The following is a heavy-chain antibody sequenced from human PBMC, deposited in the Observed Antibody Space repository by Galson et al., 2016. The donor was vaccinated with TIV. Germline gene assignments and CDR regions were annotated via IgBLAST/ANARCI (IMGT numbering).Heavy chain of an antibody. J-gene: IGHJ4*02. Sequence: SLRLSCAASGFTFSSYWMHWVRQAPGKGLEWVANINQDGNEIYYVDSVKGRFTFSRDNAKNLVFLQMTSLRAEDMAVYYCARAIGKADGFWGQGTLVTVSS. CDR2: INQDGNEI. CDR1: GFTFSSYW. D-gene: IGHD2-15*01. CDR3: ARAIGKADGF. V-gene: IGHV3-7*03.